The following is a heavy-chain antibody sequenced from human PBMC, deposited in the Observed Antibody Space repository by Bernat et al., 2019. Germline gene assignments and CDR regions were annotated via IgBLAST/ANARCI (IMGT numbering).Heavy chain of an antibody. Sequence: QVQLVESGGGVVQPGRSLRLSCAASGFPFSSYALHWVRQAPGKGLEWVAVISYDGSNKYYADSVKGRFTISRDNSKNTLYLQMNSLRAEDTAVYYCSGWFDPWGQGTLVTVSS. CDR2: ISYDGSNK. CDR1: GFPFSSYA. V-gene: IGHV3-30*04. J-gene: IGHJ5*02. CDR3: SGWFDP.